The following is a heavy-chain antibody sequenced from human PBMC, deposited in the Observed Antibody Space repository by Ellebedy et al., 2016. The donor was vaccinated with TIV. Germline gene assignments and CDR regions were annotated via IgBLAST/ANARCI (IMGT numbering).Heavy chain of an antibody. J-gene: IGHJ4*02. D-gene: IGHD3-22*01. CDR2: INDVGTT. CDR1: GASLSGYQ. CDR3: ARGMYYYDSSFDY. V-gene: IGHV4-34*01. Sequence: MPSETLSLTCAVYGASLSGYQWSWIRLSPEKGLQWIGEINDVGTTNYNPSLKSRVTISVDTSKNQFSLKLSSVTAADTAVYYCARGMYYYDSSFDYWGQGTLVTVSS.